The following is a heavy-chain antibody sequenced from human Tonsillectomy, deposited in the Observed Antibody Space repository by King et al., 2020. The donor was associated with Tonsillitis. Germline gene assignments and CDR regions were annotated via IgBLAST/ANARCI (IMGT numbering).Heavy chain of an antibody. Sequence: VQLVESGGGLIQPGGSLRLSCADSGFTVSDNEMSWVRQAPGKGLEWVSVIYSGGNTYYADSVKGRFTISRDSSKNTLYLQMNSLRADDTAVYYCARGFGIAVAGFHWGQGTLVTVSS. V-gene: IGHV3-53*01. D-gene: IGHD6-19*01. CDR1: GFTVSDNE. CDR2: IYSGGNT. J-gene: IGHJ4*02. CDR3: ARGFGIAVAGFH.